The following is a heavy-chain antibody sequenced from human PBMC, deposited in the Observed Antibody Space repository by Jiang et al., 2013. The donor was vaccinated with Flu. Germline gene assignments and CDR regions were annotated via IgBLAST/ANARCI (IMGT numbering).Heavy chain of an antibody. V-gene: IGHV5-10-1*01. CDR2: IDPSDSYT. J-gene: IGHJ3*02. Sequence: GAEVKKPGESLRISCKGSGYSFTSYWISWVRQMPGKGLEWMGRIDPSDSYTNYSPSFQGHVTISADKSISTAYLQWSSLKASDTAMYYCATGGFGELRLDAFDIWGQGTMVTVSS. CDR1: GYSFTSYW. CDR3: ATGGFGELRLDAFDI. D-gene: IGHD3-10*01.